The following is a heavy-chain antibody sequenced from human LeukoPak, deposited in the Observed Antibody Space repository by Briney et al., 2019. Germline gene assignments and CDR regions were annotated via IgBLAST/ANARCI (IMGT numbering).Heavy chain of an antibody. D-gene: IGHD3-22*01. CDR2: ITYDGNNK. Sequence: GGSLRLSCAASGFTFSSYGMHWVRQAPGKGLEWVGVITYDGNNKYYADSVKGRFTISRDNSKNTLYLQMNSLRAEDTAVYYCAKEIYDSSGYPDYWGQGTLVTVSS. CDR1: GFTFSSYG. CDR3: AKEIYDSSGYPDY. J-gene: IGHJ4*02. V-gene: IGHV3-30*18.